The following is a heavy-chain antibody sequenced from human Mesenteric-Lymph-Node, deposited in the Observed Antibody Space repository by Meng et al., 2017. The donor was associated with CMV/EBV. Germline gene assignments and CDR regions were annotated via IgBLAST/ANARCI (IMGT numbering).Heavy chain of an antibody. D-gene: IGHD3-9*01. CDR1: GGSISSYY. Sequence: GSLRLSCTVSGGSISSYYWSWIRQPPGKGLEWIGYIYYSGSTNYNPFLKSRVTISVDTSKNQFSLKLSSVTAADTAVYYCARAASHYDILTGFYYYYGMDVWGQGTTVTVSS. CDR3: ARAASHYDILTGFYYYYGMDV. V-gene: IGHV4-59*01. CDR2: IYYSGST. J-gene: IGHJ6*02.